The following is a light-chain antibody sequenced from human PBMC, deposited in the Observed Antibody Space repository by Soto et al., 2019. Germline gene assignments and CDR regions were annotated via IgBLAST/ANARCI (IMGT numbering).Light chain of an antibody. CDR3: SSYTSASRYV. CDR1: SSDVGKYDR. CDR2: EVT. V-gene: IGLV2-18*02. J-gene: IGLJ1*01. Sequence: QSALTQPPSVSGSPGQSVTISCTGTSSDVGKYDRVSWYQQPPGTAPRLIMYEVTNRPSGVPARFSGSKYGNTASLTISGLQAEDEADYFCSSYTSASRYVFGAGTKLTVL.